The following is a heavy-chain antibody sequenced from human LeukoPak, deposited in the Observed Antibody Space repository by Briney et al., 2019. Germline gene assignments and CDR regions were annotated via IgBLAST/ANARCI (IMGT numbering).Heavy chain of an antibody. CDR1: DFNFSASY. CDR2: ISPHACST. CDR3: SRGKRTFYF. V-gene: IGHV3-11*01. J-gene: IGHJ4*02. Sequence: GGSLRLSCTVSDFNFSASYLSWVRQYPGGRLEWLSYISPHACSTYYADSARGRFSISRDNAHSSLFLHMTALRGVDSALYYCSRGKRTFYFWSQRTPVISS. D-gene: IGHD2/OR15-2a*01.